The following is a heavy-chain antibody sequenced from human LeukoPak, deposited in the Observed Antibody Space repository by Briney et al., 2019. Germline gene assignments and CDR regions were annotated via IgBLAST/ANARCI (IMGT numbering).Heavy chain of an antibody. Sequence: GGSLRLSCAASGFTVSSNYMSWVRQAPGKGLEWVSVIYSGGSTCYADSVKGRFTISRHNSKNTLYLQMNSLRAEDTAVYYCASVGYNVTYPWGQGTLVTVSS. CDR2: IYSGGST. J-gene: IGHJ5*02. V-gene: IGHV3-53*04. CDR1: GFTVSSNY. D-gene: IGHD5-24*01. CDR3: ASVGYNVTYP.